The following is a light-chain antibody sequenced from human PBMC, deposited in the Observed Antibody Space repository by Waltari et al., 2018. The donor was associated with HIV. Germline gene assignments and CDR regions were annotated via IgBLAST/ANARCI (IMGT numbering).Light chain of an antibody. CDR1: QGISSA. Sequence: AIQLTQSPSSLSASVGDRVTITCRASQGISSALAWYQQTPGKAPKLLIYDASTLESGVPSRFRGSGSGTDFTLTISSLQPEDFATYYCQHFNNYPLTFGPGTK. V-gene: IGKV1D-13*01. CDR2: DAS. J-gene: IGKJ3*01. CDR3: QHFNNYPLT.